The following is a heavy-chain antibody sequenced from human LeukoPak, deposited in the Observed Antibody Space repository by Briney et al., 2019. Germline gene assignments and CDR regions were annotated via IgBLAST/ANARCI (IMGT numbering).Heavy chain of an antibody. D-gene: IGHD3-3*01. CDR1: GFTFSSYN. V-gene: IGHV3-21*01. Sequence: PGGSRRLSCAASGFTFSSYNMNWVRQAPGKGLEWISSITRNSNYIYYADSVKGRFTISRDNGKSSLFLQMDSLRAEDTAIYFCARDPYSGNYGPYYYYYMDVWGKGTTVTVSS. J-gene: IGHJ6*03. CDR3: ARDPYSGNYGPYYYYYMDV. CDR2: ITRNSNYI.